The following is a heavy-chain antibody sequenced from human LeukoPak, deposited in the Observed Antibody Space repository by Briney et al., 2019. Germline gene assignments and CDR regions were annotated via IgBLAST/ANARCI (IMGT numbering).Heavy chain of an antibody. CDR3: AKPLTHYGGNGPPDY. CDR1: GFTFSSYA. J-gene: IGHJ4*02. Sequence: GGSLRLSCAASGFTFSSYAMSWVRQAPGKGLEWVSAISGSGGSTYYADSVKGGFTISRDNSKNTLYLQTNSLRAEDTAVYYCAKPLTHYGGNGPPDYWGQGTLVTVSS. D-gene: IGHD4-23*01. V-gene: IGHV3-23*01. CDR2: ISGSGGST.